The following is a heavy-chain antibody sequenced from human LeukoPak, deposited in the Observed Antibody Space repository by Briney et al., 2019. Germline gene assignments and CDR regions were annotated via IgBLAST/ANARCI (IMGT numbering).Heavy chain of an antibody. Sequence: EASVNVSCKASGYTFTSYYIHWVRQAPGQGLEWMGIINPSGGNTNYAQKFQGRVTMTRDTSTSTVYMELSSLRSEDTAVYFCARVAVGATLEHWGQGTLVTVSS. CDR3: ARVAVGATLEH. V-gene: IGHV1-46*01. CDR2: INPSGGNT. CDR1: GYTFTSYY. D-gene: IGHD1-26*01. J-gene: IGHJ4*02.